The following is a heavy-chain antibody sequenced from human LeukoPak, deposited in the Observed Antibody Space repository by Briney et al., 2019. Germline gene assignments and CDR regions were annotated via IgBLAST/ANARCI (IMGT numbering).Heavy chain of an antibody. CDR2: INPSGGST. CDR3: AREGDYYDSSGYLGY. Sequence: ASVKVSCKASGYTCTSYYMHWVRQAPGQGLEWMGIINPSGGSTSYAQKFQGRVTMTRDTSTSTVYMELSSLRSEDTAVYYCAREGDYYDSSGYLGYWGQGTLVTVSS. V-gene: IGHV1-46*01. D-gene: IGHD3-22*01. CDR1: GYTCTSYY. J-gene: IGHJ4*02.